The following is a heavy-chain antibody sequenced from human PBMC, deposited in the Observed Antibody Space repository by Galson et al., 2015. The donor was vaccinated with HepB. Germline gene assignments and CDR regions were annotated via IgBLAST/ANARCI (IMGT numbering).Heavy chain of an antibody. CDR1: GGTFSSYA. CDR2: IIPIFGTA. CDR3: ARDRAPYSSSWGEDYYYYYMDV. J-gene: IGHJ6*03. V-gene: IGHV1-69*13. D-gene: IGHD6-13*01. Sequence: SVKVSCKASGGTFSSYAISWVRQAPGQGLEWMGGIIPIFGTANYAQKFQGRVTITADESTSTAYMGLSSLRSEDTAVYYCARDRAPYSSSWGEDYYYYYMDVWGKGTTVTVSS.